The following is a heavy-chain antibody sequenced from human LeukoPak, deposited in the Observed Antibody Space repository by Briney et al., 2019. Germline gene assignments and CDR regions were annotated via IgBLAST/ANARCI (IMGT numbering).Heavy chain of an antibody. CDR1: GGSISSYY. V-gene: IGHV4-39*07. CDR2: IYYSGST. J-gene: IGHJ4*02. D-gene: IGHD3-22*01. CDR3: ARVITMIVVVPLS. Sequence: PSETLSLTCTVSGGSISSYYWGWIRQPPGKGLEWIGSIYYSGSTYYNPSLKSRVTISVDASKNQFSLKLSSVTAADTAAYYCARVITMIVVVPLSWGQGTLVTVSS.